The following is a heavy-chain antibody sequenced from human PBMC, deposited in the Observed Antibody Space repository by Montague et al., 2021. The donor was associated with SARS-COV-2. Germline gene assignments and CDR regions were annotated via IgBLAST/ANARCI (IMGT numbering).Heavy chain of an antibody. V-gene: IGHV4-59*01. D-gene: IGHD4-17*01. CDR2: SYDSRST. CDR3: ARENTVTTFGGPYYIDS. CDR1: GSSIRSYY. Sequence: SETLSLTCTVSGSSIRSYYCSWIRQPPGKGVEWTGYSYDSRSTTYNPSPMRRVTISVDTSKNQYSLQLSSVTAADTAVYYCARENTVTTFGGPYYIDSWGQGTLVTVSS. J-gene: IGHJ4*02.